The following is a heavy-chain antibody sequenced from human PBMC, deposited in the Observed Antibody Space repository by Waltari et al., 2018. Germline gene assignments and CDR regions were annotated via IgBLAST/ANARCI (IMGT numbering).Heavy chain of an antibody. V-gene: IGHV3-21*01. CDR3: ARDNKWELPTPFDY. D-gene: IGHD1-26*01. J-gene: IGHJ4*02. CDR1: GFTFRRYT. Sequence: EVQLVESGGGLVKPGGSLRLSCAAYGFTFRRYTMNWVRPAPGKGLEWVSSISSSSSDIYYADSVKGRFTISRDNAKNSLYLQVSSLRAEDTAVYYCARDNKWELPTPFDYWGQGTLVTVSS. CDR2: ISSSSSDI.